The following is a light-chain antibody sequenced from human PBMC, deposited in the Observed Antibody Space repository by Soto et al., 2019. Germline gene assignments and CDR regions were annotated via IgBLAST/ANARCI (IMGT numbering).Light chain of an antibody. CDR3: CSYGGSVV. Sequence: QSALTQPASVSGSPGPSITISCTGTSSDDGGYNLVSWYQHHPGKAPKLMIYEGSKRPSGVSNRFPGSKSGNTASLTISRPQAEDEADYYCCSYGGSVVFGGGTQLNVL. J-gene: IGLJ2*01. V-gene: IGLV2-23*01. CDR2: EGS. CDR1: SSDDGGYNL.